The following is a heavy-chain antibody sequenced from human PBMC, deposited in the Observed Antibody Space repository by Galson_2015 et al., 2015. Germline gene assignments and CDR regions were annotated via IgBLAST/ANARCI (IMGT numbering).Heavy chain of an antibody. J-gene: IGHJ6*02. CDR2: INAGNGNT. V-gene: IGHV1-3*01. CDR3: ARAYRRWLQPHYYYYGMDV. D-gene: IGHD5-24*01. CDR1: GYTFTSYA. Sequence: SVKVSCKASGYTFTSYAMHWVRQAPGQRLEWMGWINAGNGNTKYSQKFQGRVTITRDTSASTAYMELSSLRSEDTAVYYCARAYRRWLQPHYYYYGMDVWGQGTTVTVSS.